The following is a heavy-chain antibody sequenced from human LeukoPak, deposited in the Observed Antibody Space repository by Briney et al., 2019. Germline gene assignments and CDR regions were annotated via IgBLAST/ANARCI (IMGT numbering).Heavy chain of an antibody. Sequence: PGRSPRLSCAASGFTFSSYGMHWVRQAPGKGLEWVAVISYDGSNKYYADSVKGRFTISRDNSKNTLYLQMNSLRAEDTAVYYCAKDQYSSSWNQIDYWGQGTLVTVSS. J-gene: IGHJ4*02. V-gene: IGHV3-30*18. CDR2: ISYDGSNK. CDR3: AKDQYSSSWNQIDY. D-gene: IGHD6-13*01. CDR1: GFTFSSYG.